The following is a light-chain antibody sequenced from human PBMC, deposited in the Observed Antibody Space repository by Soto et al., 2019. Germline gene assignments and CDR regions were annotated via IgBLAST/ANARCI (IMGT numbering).Light chain of an antibody. Sequence: EIVLTQSPGTLSLSPGERATLSCRASQSVSSSYLAWYQQKPGQAPRLLIYGASSRATGIPDRFSGSGSGTDCALTISRLEPEDFAVYYWQQYGSSPGTFGQGTKVEIK. V-gene: IGKV3-20*01. CDR2: GAS. CDR1: QSVSSSY. J-gene: IGKJ1*01. CDR3: QQYGSSPGT.